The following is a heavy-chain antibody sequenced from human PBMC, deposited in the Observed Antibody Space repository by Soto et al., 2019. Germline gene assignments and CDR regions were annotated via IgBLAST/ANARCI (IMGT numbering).Heavy chain of an antibody. V-gene: IGHV3-30*04. CDR2: ISHDGRNT. CDR1: ELPFTDYS. J-gene: IGHJ4*02. D-gene: IGHD4-17*01. Sequence: QAQLVESGGGVVQPGRSLRLSCAASELPFTDYSMHWVRQTADKGLEWVAFISHDGRNTFYSDSVKGRFTISRDDSRSMLFLQMSGVTVEDSAVYYYEVDGVRSSSFRSYYFRFWGRGTLVTVSS. CDR3: EVDGVRSSSFRSYYFRF.